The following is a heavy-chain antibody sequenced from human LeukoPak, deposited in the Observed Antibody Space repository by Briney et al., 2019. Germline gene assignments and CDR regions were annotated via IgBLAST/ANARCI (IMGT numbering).Heavy chain of an antibody. CDR2: IYYSGST. J-gene: IGHJ4*02. D-gene: IGHD5/OR15-5a*01. CDR3: ARGRPPSRPFDY. V-gene: IGHV4-59*01. CDR1: GGSISSYY. Sequence: SETLSLTCTVSGGSISSYYWSWIRQPPGKGLEWIGYIYYSGSTNYNPSLKSRVTISVDTSKNQFSLKLSSVTAADTAVYYCARGRPPSRPFDYWGQGTLATVSS.